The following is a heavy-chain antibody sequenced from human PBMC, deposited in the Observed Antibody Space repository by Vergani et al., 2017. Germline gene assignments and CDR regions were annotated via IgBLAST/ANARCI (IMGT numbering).Heavy chain of an antibody. CDR3: TRDRLDDSYAYFDY. Sequence: QVQLVESGGGVVQPGRSLRLSCAASGFTFSNYAMHWVRQAPGKGLEWVAVISYDGSNDDGSTKDYADSVKGRFTISRDDSKSIAYLQMSSLKAEDTAVYYCTRDRLDDSYAYFDYWGQGTLVTVSP. CDR1: GFTFSNYA. D-gene: IGHD3-16*01. CDR2: ISYDGSNDDGSTK. V-gene: IGHV3-30-3*01. J-gene: IGHJ4*02.